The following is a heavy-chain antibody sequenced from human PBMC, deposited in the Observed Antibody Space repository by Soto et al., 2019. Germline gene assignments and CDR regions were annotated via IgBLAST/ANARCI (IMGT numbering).Heavy chain of an antibody. Sequence: GGSLRLSCAASGFTFSSYGMHWVRQAPGKGLEWVAVIWYDGSNKYYADSVKGRFTISRDNSKNTLYLQMNSLRAEDTAVYYCARVSTGTTFTPVAYYYGMVVWGQGTTVTVSS. CDR1: GFTFSSYG. J-gene: IGHJ6*02. CDR2: IWYDGSNK. CDR3: ARVSTGTTFTPVAYYYGMVV. V-gene: IGHV3-33*01. D-gene: IGHD1-7*01.